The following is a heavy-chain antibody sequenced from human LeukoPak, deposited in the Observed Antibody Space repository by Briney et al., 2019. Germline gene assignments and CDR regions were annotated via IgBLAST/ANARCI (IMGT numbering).Heavy chain of an antibody. J-gene: IGHJ4*02. CDR2: ISGSSSFT. D-gene: IGHD3-10*01. V-gene: IGHV3-11*03. CDR3: ARWFGSGSYYGY. Sequence: GGSLRLSCAASGFTFNDYYMSWIRQAPGKGLEWVSYISGSSSFTKYADSVKGRFTISRDNAKNSLYLQMSSLRAEDTAVYYRARWFGSGSYYGYWGQRILVTVSS. CDR1: GFTFNDYY.